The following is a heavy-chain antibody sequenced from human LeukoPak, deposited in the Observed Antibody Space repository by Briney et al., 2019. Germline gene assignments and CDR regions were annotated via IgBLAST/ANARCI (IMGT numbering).Heavy chain of an antibody. Sequence: KSGGSLRLSCAASGFTFSDSYMTWIRQAPGKGLEWVSYISNSGSSIYYADSVKGRFTTSRDNAKSSLYLQMNSRRAEDTAVYYCGRGHWGLDYWGQGALVTVSS. CDR1: GFTFSDSY. V-gene: IGHV3-11*04. J-gene: IGHJ4*02. CDR3: GRGHWGLDY. CDR2: ISNSGSSI. D-gene: IGHD7-27*01.